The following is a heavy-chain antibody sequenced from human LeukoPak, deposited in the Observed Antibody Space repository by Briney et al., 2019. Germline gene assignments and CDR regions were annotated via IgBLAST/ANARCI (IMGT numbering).Heavy chain of an antibody. J-gene: IGHJ5*02. V-gene: IGHV1-69*05. CDR3: ARDSSGHYTSNWFDP. CDR2: IMPLFGTA. CDR1: GGTFNSYA. Sequence: SVKVSCKASGGTFNSYAISWVRQAPGQGLEWMGGIMPLFGTANYAQEFQGRVTFTTDESASTAYMEVSSLRSEDTAVYYCARDSSGHYTSNWFDPWRQGTLVTVST. D-gene: IGHD3-3*01.